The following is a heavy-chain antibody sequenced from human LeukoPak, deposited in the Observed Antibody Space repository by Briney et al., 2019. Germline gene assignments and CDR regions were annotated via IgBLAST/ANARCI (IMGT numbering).Heavy chain of an antibody. CDR1: GFTVSSKY. D-gene: IGHD3-16*01. CDR2: IYSGGST. CDR3: ARDGFGTGSN. J-gene: IGHJ4*02. Sequence: GGSLRLSCAASGFTVSSKYMSWVRQAPGKGLEWVSVIYSGGSTYYTDSVKGRFIISRDNAKNSLYLQMNTLRADDTAVYYCARDGFGTGSNWGQGTLVTVSS. V-gene: IGHV3-53*01.